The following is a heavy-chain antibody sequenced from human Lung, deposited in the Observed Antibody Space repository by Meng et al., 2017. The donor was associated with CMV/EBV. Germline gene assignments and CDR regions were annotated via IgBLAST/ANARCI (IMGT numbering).Heavy chain of an antibody. CDR2: ISTYNGYT. V-gene: IGHV1-18*01. J-gene: IGHJ4*02. CDR3: ARDGHYDSNGDYDIDY. CDR1: GYTFTSYG. Sequence: VQVVQAGGEVKKPWASVKVSCKTSGYTFTSYGIHWVRQAPGQGLEWMAWISTYNGYTDYLERFQGRVTLTTDTSTSTVHMELRSLRSDDTAVYYCARDGHYDSNGDYDIDYWGQGTLVTVSS. D-gene: IGHD3-22*01.